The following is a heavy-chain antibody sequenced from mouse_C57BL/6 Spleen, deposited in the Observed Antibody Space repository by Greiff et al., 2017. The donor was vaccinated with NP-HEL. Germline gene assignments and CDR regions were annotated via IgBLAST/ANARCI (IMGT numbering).Heavy chain of an antibody. J-gene: IGHJ3*01. CDR3: ANNWFAY. Sequence: EVQVVESGPGLVKPSQSLSLTCSVTGYSITSGYYWNWIRQFPGNKLEWMGYISYDGSNNYNPSLKNRISITRDTSKNQFFLKLNSVTTEDTATYYCANNWFAYWGQGTLVTVSA. CDR1: GYSITSGYY. V-gene: IGHV3-6*01. CDR2: ISYDGSN.